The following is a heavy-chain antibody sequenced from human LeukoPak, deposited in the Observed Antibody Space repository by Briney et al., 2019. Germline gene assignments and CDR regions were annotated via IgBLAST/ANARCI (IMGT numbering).Heavy chain of an antibody. V-gene: IGHV3-74*01. Sequence: GGSLRLSCAASGFTFSNYWMHWVRQAPGKGLVWVSRINSDGINTSYADSVKGRFTISRDNAKNTLNLQMNSLRAEDTAVYYCARDYGYLNYYYYYMDVWGKGTTVTVSS. CDR3: ARDYGYLNYYYYYMDV. D-gene: IGHD5-18*01. J-gene: IGHJ6*03. CDR1: GFTFSNYW. CDR2: INSDGINT.